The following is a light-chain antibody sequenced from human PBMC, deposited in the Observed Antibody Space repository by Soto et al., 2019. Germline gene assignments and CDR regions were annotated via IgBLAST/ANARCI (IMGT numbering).Light chain of an antibody. CDR1: QTINNY. CDR3: QPSYTSPLLS. J-gene: IGKJ4*01. V-gene: IGKV1-39*01. Sequence: DIQMTQSPSSLSASVGDTVSITCRASQTINNYLNWYQHKAGKTPKLLIYGVSRLQSGVPSRFSGSGSGSDFTLTITGLQPEDFATYYCQPSYTSPLLSFGGGT. CDR2: GVS.